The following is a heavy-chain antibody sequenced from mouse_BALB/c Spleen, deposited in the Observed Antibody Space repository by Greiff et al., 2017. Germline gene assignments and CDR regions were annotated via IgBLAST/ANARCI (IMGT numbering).Heavy chain of an antibody. Sequence: DVQLVESGGGLVQPGGSRKLSCAASGFTFSSFGMHCVRQAPEKGLEWVAYISSGSSTIYYADTVKGRFTISRDNPKNTLFLQMTSLRSEDTAMYYCARGDWDLDYWGQGTTLTVSS. CDR3: ARGDWDLDY. D-gene: IGHD4-1*01. CDR1: GFTFSSFG. V-gene: IGHV5-17*02. J-gene: IGHJ2*01. CDR2: ISSGSSTI.